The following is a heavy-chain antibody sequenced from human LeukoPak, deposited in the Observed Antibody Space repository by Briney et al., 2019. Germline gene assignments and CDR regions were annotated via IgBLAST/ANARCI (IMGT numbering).Heavy chain of an antibody. D-gene: IGHD1-26*01. V-gene: IGHV4-31*03. Sequence: PSETLSLTCTVSGGSISSGGHYWSWIRQHPGKGLEWIGNIYHSGSTDYKPSLKSRVTMSVDTSKNQVSLKLNSVTAADTAVYYCASVPSGSYGHFDSWGQGALVTVPS. J-gene: IGHJ4*02. CDR2: IYHSGST. CDR1: GGSISSGGHY. CDR3: ASVPSGSYGHFDS.